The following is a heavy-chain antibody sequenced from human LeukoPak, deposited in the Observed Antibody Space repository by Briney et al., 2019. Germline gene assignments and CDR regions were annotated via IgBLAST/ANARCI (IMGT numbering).Heavy chain of an antibody. Sequence: ASVKVSCKASGYTFTGYYMHWVRQAPGQGLEWMGWINPNSGGTNYAQKFQGRVTMTRDTPISTAYMELSRLRSDDTAMYYCASDITMVRGATIDYWGQGTLVTVSS. J-gene: IGHJ4*02. CDR3: ASDITMVRGATIDY. CDR2: INPNSGGT. V-gene: IGHV1-2*02. CDR1: GYTFTGYY. D-gene: IGHD3-10*01.